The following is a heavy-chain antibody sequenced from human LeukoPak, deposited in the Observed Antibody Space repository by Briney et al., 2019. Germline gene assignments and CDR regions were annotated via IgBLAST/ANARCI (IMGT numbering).Heavy chain of an antibody. CDR3: ARVNHAFDI. CDR2: IYHSGSN. V-gene: IGHV4-30-2*01. D-gene: IGHD1-14*01. J-gene: IGHJ3*02. CDR1: VGCISSGGYY. Sequence: SETLSLTCTVSVGCISSGGYYWSWIRQPPGKVLEWIGYIYHSGSNYYNPSLKSRVTISIDRSKNQFSLKLSSVTAADAAVYYCARVNHAFDIWGQGTMVTVSS.